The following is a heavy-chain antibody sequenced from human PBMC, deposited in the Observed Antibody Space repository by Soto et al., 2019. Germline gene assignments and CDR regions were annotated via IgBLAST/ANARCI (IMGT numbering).Heavy chain of an antibody. D-gene: IGHD1-26*01. Sequence: QVQLVQSGAEVKKPGASVKVSCKASGYTFTSYGISWMRQAPGQGLEWMGWISAYNGNTNYAQKLQGRVTMTTDTCTSTAYMELRRLRADDTAVYYCARDVRSDWFDPWGQGSLVTVSS. CDR1: GYTFTSYG. CDR3: ARDVRSDWFDP. CDR2: ISAYNGNT. V-gene: IGHV1-18*01. J-gene: IGHJ5*02.